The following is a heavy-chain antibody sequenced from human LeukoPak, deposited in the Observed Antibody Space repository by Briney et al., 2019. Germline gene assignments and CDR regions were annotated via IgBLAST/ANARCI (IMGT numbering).Heavy chain of an antibody. Sequence: ASVKVSCKASGYTFTSYGISWVRQAPGQGLEWMGWISAYNGNTNYAQKLQGRVNMTTDTSTSTAYMELRSLRSDDTAVYYCARDGYYYGSGSYYSFDYWGQGTLVTVSS. D-gene: IGHD3-10*01. CDR1: GYTFTSYG. CDR2: ISAYNGNT. V-gene: IGHV1-18*01. CDR3: ARDGYYYGSGSYYSFDY. J-gene: IGHJ4*02.